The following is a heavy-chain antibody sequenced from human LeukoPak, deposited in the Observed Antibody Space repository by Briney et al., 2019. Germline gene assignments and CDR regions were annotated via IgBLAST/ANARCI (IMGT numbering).Heavy chain of an antibody. D-gene: IGHD5-12*01. CDR2: FSRVGGTK. J-gene: IGHJ5*01. CDR3: LKDGGWLRFPGGFDS. Sequence: GGSLRLSCVASGFAFDDYAMHWVRPGPRRGLEWVAVFSRVGGTKFYADSVKGRSTICRDNSKSSLYLQMNSLRVEDTAFYYCLKDGGWLRFPGGFDSWGQGTQVTVSS. V-gene: IGHV3-43*02. CDR1: GFAFDDYA.